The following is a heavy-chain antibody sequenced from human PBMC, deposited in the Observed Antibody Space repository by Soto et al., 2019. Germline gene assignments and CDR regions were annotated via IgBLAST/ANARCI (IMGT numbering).Heavy chain of an antibody. CDR2: ISAYNGNT. D-gene: IGHD3-3*01. CDR1: GYTFTSYG. CDR3: ARDPFWSGYRHWYFDL. V-gene: IGHV1-18*04. J-gene: IGHJ2*01. Sequence: QVQLVQSGAEVKKPGASVKVSCKASGYTFTSYGISWVRQAPGQGLEWMGWISAYNGNTNYAQKLQGRVTMTTDTSTSTADRELRSLRSDDTAVYYCARDPFWSGYRHWYFDLWGRGTLVTVSS.